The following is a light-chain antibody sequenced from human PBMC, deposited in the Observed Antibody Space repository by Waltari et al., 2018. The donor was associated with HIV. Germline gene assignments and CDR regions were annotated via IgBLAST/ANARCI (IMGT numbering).Light chain of an antibody. CDR2: LGS. J-gene: IGKJ4*01. Sequence: DIVMTQSPLSLPVTPGEPASISCRSSQSLLHSNGYNYLDWYLQKPGQSPQLLIYLGSTLASGFPDRFSGSGSCTDFTLKISRVEAEDVGVYYCMQALQTPLTFGGGTKVEIK. CDR1: QSLLHSNGYNY. CDR3: MQALQTPLT. V-gene: IGKV2-28*01.